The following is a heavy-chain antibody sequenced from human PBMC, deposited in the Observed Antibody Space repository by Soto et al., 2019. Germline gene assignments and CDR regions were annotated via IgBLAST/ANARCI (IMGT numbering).Heavy chain of an antibody. CDR1: GGSISSSYY. D-gene: IGHD3-10*01. J-gene: IGHJ5*02. CDR2: IYYSGST. Sequence: QLQLQESGPGLVKPSETLSLTCTVSGGSISSSYYWGWIRQPPGKGLEWIGSIYYSGSTYYNPSLKSRVTISVDTSKNQFSLKLSSVTAADTAVYYCARHYGSGINNCFDPWGQGTLVTVSS. V-gene: IGHV4-39*01. CDR3: ARHYGSGINNCFDP.